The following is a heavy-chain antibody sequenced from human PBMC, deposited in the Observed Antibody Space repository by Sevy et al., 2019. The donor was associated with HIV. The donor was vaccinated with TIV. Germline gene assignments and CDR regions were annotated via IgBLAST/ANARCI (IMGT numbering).Heavy chain of an antibody. V-gene: IGHV3-49*04. CDR3: TRGGYYDSSGYLYRAFDI. CDR1: GFTFGDYA. Sequence: GGSLRLSCTASGFTFGDYAMSWVRQAPGKGLEWVGFIRRKAYGGTTEYAASVKGRFTSSRDDSKSIAYLQMNSLKTEDTAVYYCTRGGYYDSSGYLYRAFDIWGQGTMVTVSS. J-gene: IGHJ3*02. CDR2: IRRKAYGGTT. D-gene: IGHD3-22*01.